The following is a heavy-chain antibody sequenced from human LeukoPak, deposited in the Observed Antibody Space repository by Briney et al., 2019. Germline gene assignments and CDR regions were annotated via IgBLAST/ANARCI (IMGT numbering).Heavy chain of an antibody. CDR1: GGSISSGSYY. D-gene: IGHD3-22*01. Sequence: SETLSLTCTVSGGSISSGSYYWSWIRQPAGKGLEWIGRIYTSGSTNYNPSLKSRVTISVDTSKNQFSLKLSSVTAADTAVYYCARDRHYYDSSGYYYGLFDYWGQGTLVTVSS. V-gene: IGHV4-61*02. J-gene: IGHJ4*02. CDR3: ARDRHYYDSSGYYYGLFDY. CDR2: IYTSGST.